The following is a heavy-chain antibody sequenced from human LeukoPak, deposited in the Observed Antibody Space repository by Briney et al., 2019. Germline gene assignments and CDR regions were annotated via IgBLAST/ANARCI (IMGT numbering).Heavy chain of an antibody. Sequence: SETLSLTCAVYGGSFSSYYWNWIRQPPGKGLEWIGEINHSGSSYYNPSLKSRVPISVDPSKNQFSWKLRSVTVAAPAVFYCAGRTLVWFGEALNWFDPWGQGTLVTVSS. V-gene: IGHV4-34*01. CDR2: INHSGSS. J-gene: IGHJ5*02. CDR3: AGRTLVWFGEALNWFDP. D-gene: IGHD3-10*01. CDR1: GGSFSSYY.